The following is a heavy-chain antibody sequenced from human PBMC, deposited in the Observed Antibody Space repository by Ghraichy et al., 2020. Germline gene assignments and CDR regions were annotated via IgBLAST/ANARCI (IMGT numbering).Heavy chain of an antibody. V-gene: IGHV3-48*02. CDR1: GFTFSRHD. CDR3: ARDLSSPYYGMDV. CDR2: ISSSSLTI. J-gene: IGHJ6*02. Sequence: GGSLRLSCAVSGFTFSRHDMSWVRQAPGKGLEWISYISSSSLTIFYADSVKGRFTISRDNAKNSVYLQMNTLRDEDTAVYYCARDLSSPYYGMDVWGQGTTVTVSS.